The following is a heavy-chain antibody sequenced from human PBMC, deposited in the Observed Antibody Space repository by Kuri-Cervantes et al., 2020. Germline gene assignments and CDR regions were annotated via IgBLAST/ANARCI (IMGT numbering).Heavy chain of an antibody. J-gene: IGHJ3*02. D-gene: IGHD6-19*01. Sequence: SLKISCAASGFTFSSYAMHWVRQAPGKGLEWVSGISWNSGIIGYADSVKGRFTISRDNAKNSLYLQMNSLRAEDTALYYCAKDNGVGQWLVVGFDIWGQGTMVTVSS. CDR2: ISWNSGII. V-gene: IGHV3-9*01. CDR3: AKDNGVGQWLVVGFDI. CDR1: GFTFSSYA.